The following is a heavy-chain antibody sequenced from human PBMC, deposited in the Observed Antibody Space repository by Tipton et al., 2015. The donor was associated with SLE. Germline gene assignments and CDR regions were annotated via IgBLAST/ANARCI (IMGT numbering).Heavy chain of an antibody. CDR3: AKGHYGGMSWNY. CDR1: GFTFSYYA. CDR2: IYSGGSGT. J-gene: IGHJ4*02. Sequence: GSLRLSYAASGFTFSYYAMSWVRQAPGKGLEWVSSIYSGGSGTYYADSVKGRFTISRDNSENTLYLQMSSLRAEDTAVYYCAKGHYGGMSWNYWGQGTLVTVSA. V-gene: IGHV3-23*03. D-gene: IGHD4-23*01.